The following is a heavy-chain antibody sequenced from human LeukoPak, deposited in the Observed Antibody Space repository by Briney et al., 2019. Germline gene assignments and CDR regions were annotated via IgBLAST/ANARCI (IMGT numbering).Heavy chain of an antibody. CDR2: TYYSGST. CDR1: GGSISSSSYY. D-gene: IGHD2-21*01. J-gene: IGHJ4*02. Sequence: PSETLSLTCTVSGGSISSSSYYWGWIRPPPGKGLEWMGSTYYSGSTYYNPSLKSRVTISVDTSKNQFSLKLSSVTAADTAVYYCARLPYCGGDCYSNFDYWGQGTLVTVSS. V-gene: IGHV4-39*01. CDR3: ARLPYCGGDCYSNFDY.